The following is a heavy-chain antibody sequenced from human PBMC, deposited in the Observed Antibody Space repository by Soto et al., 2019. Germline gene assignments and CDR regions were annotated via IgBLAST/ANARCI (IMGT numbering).Heavy chain of an antibody. J-gene: IGHJ4*02. CDR2: MNPNSGNT. CDR3: VRYGVAATY. CDR1: GYTFTSYN. V-gene: IGHV1-8*01. D-gene: IGHD2-8*01. Sequence: ASVKVSRKASGYTFTSYNIKLVRQATGQGLEWMGWMNPNSGNTGYAQTFQDRITLTRDTSITTAYMELSSLRSDDTAVYFCVRYGVAATYWGQGTLVPVSS.